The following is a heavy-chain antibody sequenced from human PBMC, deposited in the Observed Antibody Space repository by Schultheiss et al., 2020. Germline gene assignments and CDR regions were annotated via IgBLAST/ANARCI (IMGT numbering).Heavy chain of an antibody. Sequence: GESLKISCAASGFTFSSYGMHWVRQAPGKGLEWVAVISYDGSNKYYADSVKGRFTISRDNSKNTLYLQMNSLRAEDTAVYYCAKAFGGYCSSTSCYAPLWNWGQGTLVNVSS. D-gene: IGHD2-2*01. CDR3: AKAFGGYCSSTSCYAPLWN. CDR1: GFTFSSYG. V-gene: IGHV3-30*18. CDR2: ISYDGSNK. J-gene: IGHJ4*02.